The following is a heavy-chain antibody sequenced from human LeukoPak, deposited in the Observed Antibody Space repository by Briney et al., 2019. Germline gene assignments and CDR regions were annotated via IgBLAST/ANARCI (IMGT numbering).Heavy chain of an antibody. CDR2: ISVSGGST. CDR1: GFTFSSYS. CDR3: AKLSRTAVVASTIFDY. D-gene: IGHD2-15*01. Sequence: GGSLRLSCAASGFTFSSYSMNWVRQAPGKGLEWVSAISVSGGSTYYADSVKGRFTISRDNSKNTLYLQMNSLRAEDTAVYYCAKLSRTAVVASTIFDYWGQGTLVTVSS. V-gene: IGHV3-23*01. J-gene: IGHJ4*02.